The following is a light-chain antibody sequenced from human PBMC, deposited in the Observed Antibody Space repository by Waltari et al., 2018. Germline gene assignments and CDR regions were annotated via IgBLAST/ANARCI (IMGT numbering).Light chain of an antibody. CDR3: MQALQTPWT. J-gene: IGKJ1*01. Sequence: DIVMTQSPLSLPVTPGEPASISCRPSQSLLQSNGYNYLDWYLQKPGQSPQLLIYLGSNRASGVPDRFSGSGSGTDFTLRIDRVEAEDVGVYYCMQALQTPWTFGQGTKVEIK. V-gene: IGKV2-28*01. CDR2: LGS. CDR1: QSLLQSNGYNY.